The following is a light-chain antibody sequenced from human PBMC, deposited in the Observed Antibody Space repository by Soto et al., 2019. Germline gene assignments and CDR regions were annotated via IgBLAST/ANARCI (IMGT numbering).Light chain of an antibody. V-gene: IGLV1-40*01. J-gene: IGLJ1*01. Sequence: QSVLTQPPSVSGAPGQRVTISGTGSSSNIGAGYDVHWYQQLPGTDPKLLIYGNSNRPSGVPDRFSGSKSGTSAALAITGLQAEDEADYYCQSYDSSLSGFYVFGTGTKVTVL. CDR2: GNS. CDR1: SSNIGAGYD. CDR3: QSYDSSLSGFYV.